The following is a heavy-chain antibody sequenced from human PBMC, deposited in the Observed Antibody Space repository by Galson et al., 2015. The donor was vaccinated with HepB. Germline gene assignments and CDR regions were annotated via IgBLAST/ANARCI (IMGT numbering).Heavy chain of an antibody. CDR1: GYRFTTSW. CDR3: ARHRAPTAADAFDI. CDR2: IDPRDSYT. Sequence: QSGAEVKRRGESRTISCTAAGYRFTTSWMTWVRQMPGKCLEWMGRIDPRDSYTNYSPCFQGDVTISVDQSMNTAYLHWNSLKASDTAVFYCARHRAPTAADAFDIWGQGTLVTVSS. J-gene: IGHJ3*02. V-gene: IGHV5-10-1*01. D-gene: IGHD2-21*02.